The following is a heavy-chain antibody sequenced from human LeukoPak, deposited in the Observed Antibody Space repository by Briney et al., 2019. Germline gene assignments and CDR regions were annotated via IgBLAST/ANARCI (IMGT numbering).Heavy chain of an antibody. CDR1: GYTFTSYG. CDR2: ISAHNGNS. J-gene: IGHJ4*02. V-gene: IGHV1-18*01. CDR3: ARAPRGGASDY. Sequence: ASVTVSCKASGYTFTSYGIRWVRQAPGQGLEWMGWISAHNGNSNYAQKFQGRVTMTTDTSTSTAYMEVRSLRSDDTAVYYCARAPRGGASDYWGQGTLVTVSS. D-gene: IGHD1-26*01.